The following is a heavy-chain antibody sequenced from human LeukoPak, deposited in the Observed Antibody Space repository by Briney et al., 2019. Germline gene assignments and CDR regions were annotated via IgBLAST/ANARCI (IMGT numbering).Heavy chain of an antibody. D-gene: IGHD3-3*01. CDR1: GYTFTGYY. J-gene: IGHJ6*03. Sequence: GASVKVSCKASGYTFTGYYMHWVRQAPGQGLEWMGWINPNSGGTNYAQKFQGRVTMTRDTSISTAYMELSRLRSDDTAVYYCARGYDFWSGYYISNYYYYYMDVWGKGTTVTVSS. CDR2: INPNSGGT. CDR3: ARGYDFWSGYYISNYYYYYMDV. V-gene: IGHV1-2*02.